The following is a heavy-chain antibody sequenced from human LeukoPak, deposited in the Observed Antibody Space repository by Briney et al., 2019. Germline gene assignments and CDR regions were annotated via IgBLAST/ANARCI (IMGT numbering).Heavy chain of an antibody. Sequence: GRSLRLSCAASGFTFSRDTMHWVHQAPGKGLEWVAVMSYGGTNKFYADSVKGRFTISRDNAKNSLYLQMNSLRAEDTAVYYCARNGDGDYGNWFDPWGQGTLVTVSS. CDR1: GFTFSRDT. CDR3: ARNGDGDYGNWFDP. CDR2: MSYGGTNK. V-gene: IGHV3-30-3*01. J-gene: IGHJ5*02. D-gene: IGHD4-17*01.